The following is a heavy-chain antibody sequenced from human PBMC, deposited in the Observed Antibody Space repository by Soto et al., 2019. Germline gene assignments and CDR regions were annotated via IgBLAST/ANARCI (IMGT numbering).Heavy chain of an antibody. D-gene: IGHD2-21*02. J-gene: IGHJ4*02. CDR3: ARGGDPDY. Sequence: QPGGSLRLSCAASGFTFNSYGIHWVRQAPGKGLEWVAVISHDGSKTNYADSVKGRFTISRDNSKDTVYLQMNNLRVEGTAVYYCARGGDPDYWGQGTLVTVSS. CDR2: ISHDGSKT. CDR1: GFTFNSYG. V-gene: IGHV3-30*03.